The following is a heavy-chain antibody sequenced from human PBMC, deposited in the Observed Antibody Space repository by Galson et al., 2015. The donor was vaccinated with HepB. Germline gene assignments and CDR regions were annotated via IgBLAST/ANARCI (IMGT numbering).Heavy chain of an antibody. V-gene: IGHV4-39*01. D-gene: IGHD2-21*02. J-gene: IGHJ3*02. Sequence: LTCTVSGGSISSSSFYWGWFRQPPGKGLEWIGSIYYGGSTYYNPSLKSRVTISVDTSKNQFFLKLRSVIAADTTVYYCARSYCGGDCYYSSVTDPFHIWGQGTTVTVSS. CDR2: IYYGGST. CDR3: ARSYCGGDCYYSSVTDPFHI. CDR1: GGSISSSSFY.